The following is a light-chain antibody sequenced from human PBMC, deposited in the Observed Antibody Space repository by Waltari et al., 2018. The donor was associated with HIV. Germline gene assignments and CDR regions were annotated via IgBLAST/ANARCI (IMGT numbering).Light chain of an antibody. Sequence: QSVLTQPPSASGTPGQRVTISCSGSSSNIGSDNVNWYQQLPGTAPKLLIYSNNQRPSGVPDRFSGSKSGTSASLAISGLQSEDEADYYCAAWDDSLNVVFGGGTKLTVL. J-gene: IGLJ2*01. V-gene: IGLV1-44*01. CDR1: SSNIGSDN. CDR2: SNN. CDR3: AAWDDSLNVV.